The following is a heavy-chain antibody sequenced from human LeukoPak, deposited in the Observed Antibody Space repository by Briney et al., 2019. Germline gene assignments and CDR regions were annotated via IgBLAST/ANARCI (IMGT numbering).Heavy chain of an antibody. CDR1: GYTFTAYY. D-gene: IGHD3-16*01. J-gene: IGHJ4*02. CDR3: ARGGSIFIGLLND. Sequence: PGASVKVSCKASGYTFTAYYIQWVRQAPGQGLEWMGWIDPNSGGTNFAQKFQGRVIMTRDTSASTAYMELSRLRFDDTAFYYCARGGSIFIGLLNDWGQGARVTVSS. CDR2: IDPNSGGT. V-gene: IGHV1-2*02.